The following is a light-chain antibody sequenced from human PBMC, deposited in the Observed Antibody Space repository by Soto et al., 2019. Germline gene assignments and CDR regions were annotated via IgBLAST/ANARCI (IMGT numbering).Light chain of an antibody. CDR2: NYV. Sequence: QSVLTQSPSVSGAPGQRVTISCAGTSSNIGAGYGVHWYQQLPGRAPKLLIHNYVNRPSGVPDRFSGSKSGTSASLAITGLQGDDEGDYYCQSYDSHLSGSLFGGGTKLTVL. CDR3: QSYDSHLSGSL. J-gene: IGLJ2*01. V-gene: IGLV1-40*01. CDR1: SSNIGAGYG.